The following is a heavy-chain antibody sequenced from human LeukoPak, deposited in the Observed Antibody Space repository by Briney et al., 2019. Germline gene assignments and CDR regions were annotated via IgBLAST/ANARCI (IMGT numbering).Heavy chain of an antibody. V-gene: IGHV3-53*01. Sequence: GGSLRLSCAASGLTVSSNCMSWVRQAPGKGLEWVSFIYSGGNTYYADSVKGRFTISRDNSKNTVHLQMNSLRAEDTAIYYCAKSLLGYTYGKLDYWGQGTLVTVSS. CDR1: GLTVSSNC. D-gene: IGHD5-18*01. CDR2: IYSGGNT. J-gene: IGHJ4*02. CDR3: AKSLLGYTYGKLDY.